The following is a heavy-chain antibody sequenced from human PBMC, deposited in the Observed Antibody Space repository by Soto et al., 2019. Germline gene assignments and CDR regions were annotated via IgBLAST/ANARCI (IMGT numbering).Heavy chain of an antibody. CDR2: IYYSGST. V-gene: IGHV4-59*01. D-gene: IGHD3-22*01. CDR3: ARVRYYDSSGYYYFDY. J-gene: IGHJ4*02. Sequence: TSETLSLTCTVSGGSSGIYDWSWIRQPPGKGLEWIGYIYYSGSTNYNPSLKSRVTISVDTSKNQFSLKLSSVTAADTAVYYCARVRYYDSSGYYYFDYWGQGTLVTVSS. CDR1: GGSSGIYD.